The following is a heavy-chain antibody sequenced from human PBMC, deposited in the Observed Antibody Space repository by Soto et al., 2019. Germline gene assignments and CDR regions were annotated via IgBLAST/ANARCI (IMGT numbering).Heavy chain of an antibody. CDR2: ISGSGGST. CDR1: GFTFSSYA. CDR3: AKRPAGPSGWGTFDY. J-gene: IGHJ4*02. V-gene: IGHV3-23*01. Sequence: EVQLLESGGGLVQPGGSLRLSCAASGFTFSSYAMSWVRQAPGKGLEWVSAISGSGGSTYYADSVKGRFTISRDNSKNALYLQMNSLRAEDTAVYYCAKRPAGPSGWGTFDYWGQGTLVTVSS. D-gene: IGHD6-19*01.